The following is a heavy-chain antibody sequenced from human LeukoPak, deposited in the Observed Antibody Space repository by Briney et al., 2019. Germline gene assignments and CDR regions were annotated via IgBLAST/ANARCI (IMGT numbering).Heavy chain of an antibody. D-gene: IGHD6-13*01. V-gene: IGHV3-15*01. CDR3: TTDPQRIAAAGTYSHV. CDR2: IKSKTDGGTK. J-gene: IGHJ4*02. Sequence: AGSLTLSCAASGFTFSNAWLGWDRPGPGKGLEWGGRIKSKTDGGTKDYPAPVKGRFTISIDASNNTLYLKMNSLKTEDTAVYYCTTDPQRIAAAGTYSHVWGQGTLVTVSS. CDR1: GFTFSNAW.